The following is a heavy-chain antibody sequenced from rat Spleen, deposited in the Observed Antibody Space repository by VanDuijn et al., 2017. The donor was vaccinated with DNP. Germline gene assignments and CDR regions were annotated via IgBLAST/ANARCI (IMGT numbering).Heavy chain of an antibody. CDR3: TRESWGYVMDA. CDR1: GFSLTNYG. J-gene: IGHJ4*01. Sequence: QVQLKESGPVLVQASETLSLTCTVSGFSLTNYGVIWVRQSPGKGLEWMGIIWGDGNTDYNSALKSRQSINRDTYKSQVFLKMNSLQTDDTAIYYCTRESWGYVMDAWGQGASVTVSS. V-gene: IGHV2S75*01. CDR2: IWGDGNT. D-gene: IGHD5-1*01.